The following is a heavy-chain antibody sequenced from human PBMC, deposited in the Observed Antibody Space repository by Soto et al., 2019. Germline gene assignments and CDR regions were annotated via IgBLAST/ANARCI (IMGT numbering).Heavy chain of an antibody. CDR2: IYYSGST. CDR1: GGSISSYY. J-gene: IGHJ6*03. V-gene: IGHV4-59*01. CDR3: ARDWGPDFWSGYYYYYMDV. Sequence: QVQLQESGPGLVKPSETLSLTCTVSGGSISSYYWSWIRQPPGKGLEWIGYIYYSGSTNYNPSLKSRVTISVDTSKNQFSLKLSSVTAADTAVYYCARDWGPDFWSGYYYYYMDVWGKGTTVTVSS. D-gene: IGHD3-3*01.